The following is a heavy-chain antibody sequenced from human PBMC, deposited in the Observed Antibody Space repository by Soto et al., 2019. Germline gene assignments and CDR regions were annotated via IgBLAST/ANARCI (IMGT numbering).Heavy chain of an antibody. D-gene: IGHD3-22*01. J-gene: IGHJ6*02. CDR2: IIPVFGTP. Sequence: QVQLVQSGAEVKKPGSSVKVSCKASGGSLSNYGISWVRQAPGQGLEWMGAIIPVFGTPNYAQKLQDRVTITADESTTTAYMEVRSLTSEDTAVYYCARGDATKIVVTTYYAMDVWGQGTTVTVSS. V-gene: IGHV1-69*12. CDR1: GGSLSNYG. CDR3: ARGDATKIVVTTYYAMDV.